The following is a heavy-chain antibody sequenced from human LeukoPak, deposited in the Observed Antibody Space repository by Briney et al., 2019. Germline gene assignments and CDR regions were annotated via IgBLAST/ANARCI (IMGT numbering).Heavy chain of an antibody. V-gene: IGHV3-30-3*01. CDR3: AVLIAAAGDFDY. J-gene: IGHJ4*02. CDR1: GFTFSSYV. CDR2: ISYDGINK. Sequence: GGSLRLSCAASGFTFSSYVMHWVRQAPGKGLEWVAIISYDGINKYYADSVKGRVTISRDNSKNTLYLEMNSLRVDDTAIYYCAVLIAAAGDFDYWGQGTLVTVSS. D-gene: IGHD6-13*01.